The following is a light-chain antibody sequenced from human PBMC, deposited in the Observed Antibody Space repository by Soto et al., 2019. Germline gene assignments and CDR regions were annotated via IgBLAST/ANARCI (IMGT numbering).Light chain of an antibody. CDR2: DAS. J-gene: IGKJ1*01. V-gene: IGKV1-5*01. CDR3: QQYNSYGWT. CDR1: QSISSW. Sequence: DIQMTPSPSTLSASVSDRVTXTCRASQSISSWLAWYQQKPGKAPKLLIYDASSLESGVPSRFSGSGSGTEFTLTISSLQPDDFATYYCQQYNSYGWTFGQGTKVDIK.